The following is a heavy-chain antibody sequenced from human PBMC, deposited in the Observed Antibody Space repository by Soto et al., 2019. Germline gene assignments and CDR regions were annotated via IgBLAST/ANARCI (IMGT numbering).Heavy chain of an antibody. CDR2: INEDSSYI. CDR1: GFDFTSYS. J-gene: IGHJ6*03. Sequence: GGSLSLSCAASGFDFTSYSMNWVRQAPGKGLEWVSSINEDSSYIYYAHSLRGRFTISRDNAKESLYLQMNSLRAEDTAVYYCVRDFGWYFRSGYMDVWGDGATVTVSS. D-gene: IGHD3-3*01. V-gene: IGHV3-21*01. CDR3: VRDFGWYFRSGYMDV.